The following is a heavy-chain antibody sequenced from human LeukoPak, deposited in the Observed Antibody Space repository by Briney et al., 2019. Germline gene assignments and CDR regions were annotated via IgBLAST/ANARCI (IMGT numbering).Heavy chain of an antibody. D-gene: IGHD3-3*01. CDR3: ARGGPYIFGVPNWFDP. J-gene: IGHJ5*02. Sequence: SQTLSLTCAISGDSVSSNTAAWNWIRQSPSRGLEWLGRTYYRSKWYYDYAVSMKSRITITPDTSKNQFSLQLNSVTPEDTAVYYCARGGPYIFGVPNWFDPWGQGTLVTVSS. CDR2: TYYRSKWYY. V-gene: IGHV6-1*01. CDR1: GDSVSSNTAA.